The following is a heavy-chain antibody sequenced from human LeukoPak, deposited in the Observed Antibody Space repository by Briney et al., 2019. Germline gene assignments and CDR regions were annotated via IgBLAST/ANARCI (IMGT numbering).Heavy chain of an antibody. CDR1: GGSFSGYY. Sequence: SETLSLTCAVYGGSFSGYYWSWIRQPPGKGLEWIGEINHSGSTNYNPSLKSRVTISVDTSKNQFPLKLSSVTAADTAVYYCARVQPPTYYYGMDVWGQGTTVTVSS. CDR3: ARVQPPTYYYGMDV. J-gene: IGHJ6*02. CDR2: INHSGST. V-gene: IGHV4-34*01. D-gene: IGHD2-2*01.